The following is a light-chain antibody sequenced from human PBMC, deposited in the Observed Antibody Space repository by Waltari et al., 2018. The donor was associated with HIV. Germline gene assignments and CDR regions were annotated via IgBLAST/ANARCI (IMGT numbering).Light chain of an antibody. CDR2: DVS. CDR3: FSYAGSYTWV. J-gene: IGLJ3*02. V-gene: IGLV2-11*01. Sequence: QSALTQPRSVSGSPGQSVTISCTGTSSDVGGYNSVSWYQQHPVKAPKRMIYDVSQRPSGVPDRFAGSKSGNTASLTISGLQAEDEADYYCFSYAGSYTWVFGGGTKLTVL. CDR1: SSDVGGYNS.